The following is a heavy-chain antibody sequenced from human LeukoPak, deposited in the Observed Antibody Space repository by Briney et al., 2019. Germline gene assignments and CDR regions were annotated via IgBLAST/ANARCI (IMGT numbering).Heavy chain of an antibody. Sequence: GGSLRLSCVVSGFTVSNNYMSWVRQAPRKGLEWVSLIYSGGSTYYADSVKGRFTISRDNSKNTVYLQMNSLRAEDTAMYYCARRDAGQMTTQNHWGQGTLVTVSS. J-gene: IGHJ5*02. CDR1: GFTVSNNY. V-gene: IGHV3-53*01. CDR3: ARRDAGQMTTQNH. D-gene: IGHD5-24*01. CDR2: IYSGGST.